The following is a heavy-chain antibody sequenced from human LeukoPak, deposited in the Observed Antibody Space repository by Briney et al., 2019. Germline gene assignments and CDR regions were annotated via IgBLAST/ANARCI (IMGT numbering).Heavy chain of an antibody. J-gene: IGHJ4*02. CDR2: IYYSGST. D-gene: IGHD6-19*01. V-gene: IGHV4-39*07. CDR1: GGSISSSSYY. Sequence: PSETLSLTRTVSGGSISSSSYYWGWIRQPPGKGLEWIGSIYYSGSTNYNPSLKSRVTISVDTSKNQFSLKLSSVTAADTAVYYCARLYSSGWPYFDYWGQGTLVTVSS. CDR3: ARLYSSGWPYFDY.